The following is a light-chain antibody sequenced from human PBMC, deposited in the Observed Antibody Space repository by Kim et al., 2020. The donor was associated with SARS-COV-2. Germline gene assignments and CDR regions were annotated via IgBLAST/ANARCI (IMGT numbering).Light chain of an antibody. Sequence: KTGTIACPRSSGNLARDSVQWFQQRPGSSPTTVIYEDDQRPSGVPDRFSGSIDSSSSFASLTISGLRAEDEADYYCQSSDGSNHWVLGGGTQLTVL. CDR2: EDD. J-gene: IGLJ3*02. V-gene: IGLV6-57*01. CDR1: SGNLARDS. CDR3: QSSDGSNHWV.